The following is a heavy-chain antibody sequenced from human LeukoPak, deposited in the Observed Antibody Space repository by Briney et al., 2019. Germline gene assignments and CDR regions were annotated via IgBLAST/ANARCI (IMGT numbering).Heavy chain of an antibody. CDR1: GGSISGYY. Sequence: SETLSLTCTVSGGSISGYYWSWIRQPPGRGLEWIGYIYYTGITNYNPSLKSRVTISVDTSKNQFSLRLSSVTAADTAVYYCARLGRYDYFIDYWGQGTLVTVSS. CDR3: ARLGRYDYFIDY. V-gene: IGHV4-59*01. J-gene: IGHJ4*02. D-gene: IGHD3-16*01. CDR2: IYYTGIT.